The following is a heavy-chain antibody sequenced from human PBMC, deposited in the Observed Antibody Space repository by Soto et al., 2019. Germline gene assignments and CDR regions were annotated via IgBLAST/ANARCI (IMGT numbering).Heavy chain of an antibody. CDR1: GYTLTELS. V-gene: IGHV1-24*01. J-gene: IGHJ4*02. CDR3: ATASYYDFWSGSTY. D-gene: IGHD3-3*01. Sequence: GASVKVYCKVSGYTLTELSMHWVRQAPGKGLEWMGGFDPEDGETIYAQKFQGRVTMAEDTSTDTAYMELSSLRSEDTAVYYCATASYYDFWSGSTYWGQGTLVTVSS. CDR2: FDPEDGET.